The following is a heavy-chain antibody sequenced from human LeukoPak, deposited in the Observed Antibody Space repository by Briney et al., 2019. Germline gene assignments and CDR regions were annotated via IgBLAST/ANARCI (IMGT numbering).Heavy chain of an antibody. V-gene: IGHV1-46*01. Sequence: ASVKVSCKASGYTFTSYYMHWVRQAPGQGLEWMGIINPSGGSTSYAQKFQGRVTMTRDMSTSTVYMELSSLRSEDTAVYYCARTRGPYNWNDAAFDIWGQGTMVTVSS. D-gene: IGHD1-1*01. J-gene: IGHJ3*02. CDR1: GYTFTSYY. CDR2: INPSGGST. CDR3: ARTRGPYNWNDAAFDI.